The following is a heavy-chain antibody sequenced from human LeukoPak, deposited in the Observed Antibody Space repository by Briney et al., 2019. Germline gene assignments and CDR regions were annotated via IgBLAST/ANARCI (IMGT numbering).Heavy chain of an antibody. CDR1: GYTFTTYA. CDR2: INTNTGNP. CDR3: VRAVVTVGLNWFDP. Sequence: ASVKVSCTASGYTFTTYAINWVRQAPGQGLEWMGWINTNTGNPTYAQGFTGRFVFSLDTSVTTAYLQISSLKAEDTAIYYCVRAVVTVGLNWFDPWGQGTLVTVSS. D-gene: IGHD4-23*01. J-gene: IGHJ5*02. V-gene: IGHV7-4-1*02.